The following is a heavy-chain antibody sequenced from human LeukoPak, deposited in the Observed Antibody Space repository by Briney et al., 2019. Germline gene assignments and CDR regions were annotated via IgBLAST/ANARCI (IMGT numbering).Heavy chain of an antibody. CDR3: AKVQIAAAGFKFDY. CDR1: GGSISSYY. Sequence: ETLSLTCTVSGGSISSYYWSWVRQAPGKGLEWVSAISGSGGSTYYADSVKGRFTISRDNSKNTLYLQMNSLRAEDTAVYYCAKVQIAAAGFKFDYWGQGTLVNVSS. D-gene: IGHD6-13*01. CDR2: ISGSGGST. V-gene: IGHV3-23*01. J-gene: IGHJ4*02.